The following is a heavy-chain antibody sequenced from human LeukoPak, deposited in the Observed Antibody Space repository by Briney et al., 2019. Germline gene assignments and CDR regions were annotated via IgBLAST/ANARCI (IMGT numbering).Heavy chain of an antibody. Sequence: PGGSLRLSCAASGFPFSDYVVHWVRQAPGKGLEWVSVIRYDGNNKYYADSVKGRFTISRDNSKNTLYLQMNSLESEDTAVYYCAKDRWGAVASFDYWGQGTLVTVSS. D-gene: IGHD6-19*01. J-gene: IGHJ4*02. CDR2: IRYDGNNK. V-gene: IGHV3-30*02. CDR3: AKDRWGAVASFDY. CDR1: GFPFSDYV.